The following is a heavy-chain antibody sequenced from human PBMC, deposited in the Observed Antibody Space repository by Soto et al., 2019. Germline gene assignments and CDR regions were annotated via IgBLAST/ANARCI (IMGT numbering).Heavy chain of an antibody. D-gene: IGHD2-21*02. V-gene: IGHV4-4*07. CDR3: ARDQGVVVTADNWFDP. CDR1: GGSITDYS. CDR2: IFSSGST. J-gene: IGHJ5*02. Sequence: SETLSLTCTVSGGSITDYSWVWIRQPAGKGLEWIGRIFSSGSTNYNPSLKGRITMSLDTSKNQFSLKLNSATATDTAVYFCARDQGVVVTADNWFDPCGQGILVTLCS.